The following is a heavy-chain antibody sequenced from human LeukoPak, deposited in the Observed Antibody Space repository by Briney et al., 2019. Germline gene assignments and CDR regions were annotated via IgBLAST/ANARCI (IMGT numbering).Heavy chain of an antibody. Sequence: GGSLRLSFTASGFTFCDYAMSWVRPAPGKGLEWVGFIRSKAYGGTTEYAASVKGRFTTSRDDSKSIAYLQMNSLKTEDTAVYYCTRDLLRDYCDSSGYYPFDYWGQGTLVTVSS. J-gene: IGHJ4*02. V-gene: IGHV3-49*04. CDR2: IRSKAYGGTT. D-gene: IGHD3-22*01. CDR1: GFTFCDYA. CDR3: TRDLLRDYCDSSGYYPFDY.